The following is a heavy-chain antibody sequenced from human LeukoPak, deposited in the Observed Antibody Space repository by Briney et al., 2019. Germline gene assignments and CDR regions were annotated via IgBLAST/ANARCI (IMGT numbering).Heavy chain of an antibody. CDR2: VNGNSAST. D-gene: IGHD6-13*01. CDR1: GFTFSIYT. J-gene: IGHJ6*02. CDR3: AKAASSSWPSYYYGMDV. Sequence: GGSLRLSCAASGFTFSIYTMSWVRQAPGKGLEWVSAVNGNSASTYYADSVMGRFTISRDNSKNTLYLQMSSLRVDDTAVYYCAKAASSSWPSYYYGMDVWGQGTTVTVSS. V-gene: IGHV3-23*01.